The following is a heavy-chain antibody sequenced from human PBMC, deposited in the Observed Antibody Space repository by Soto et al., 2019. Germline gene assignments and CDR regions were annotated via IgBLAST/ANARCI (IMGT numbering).Heavy chain of an antibody. Sequence: GGSLRLSCAASGFTFSSYAMSWVRQAPGKGLEWVSAISGSGGSTYYADSVKGRFTISRDNSKNTLYLQMNSLRAEDTAVYYCAKDLKAGPYYYYGMDVWGQGTTVTVSS. D-gene: IGHD6-19*01. CDR3: AKDLKAGPYYYYGMDV. CDR1: GFTFSSYA. V-gene: IGHV3-23*01. CDR2: ISGSGGST. J-gene: IGHJ6*02.